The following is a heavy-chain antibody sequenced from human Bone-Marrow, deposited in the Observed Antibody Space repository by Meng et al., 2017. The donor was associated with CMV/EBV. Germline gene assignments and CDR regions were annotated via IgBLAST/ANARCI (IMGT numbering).Heavy chain of an antibody. CDR2: INPNSGGT. CDR3: AREGHMLAWFDP. Sequence: ASVKVSCKASGYTFTGYYMHWVRQAPGQGLEWMGWINPNSGGTNYAQKFQGRVTMTRDTSISTAYMELSRLRSEDTAVYYCAREGHMLAWFDPWGQGTLVTVSS. CDR1: GYTFTGYY. D-gene: IGHD2-21*01. V-gene: IGHV1-2*02. J-gene: IGHJ5*02.